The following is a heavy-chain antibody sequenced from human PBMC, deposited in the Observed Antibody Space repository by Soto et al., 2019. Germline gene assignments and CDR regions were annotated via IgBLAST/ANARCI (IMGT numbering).Heavy chain of an antibody. D-gene: IGHD6-19*01. V-gene: IGHV3-30-3*01. J-gene: IGHJ6*02. CDR3: ARDGAVASYYYYYGMDV. CDR1: GFTFSSYA. CDR2: ISYDGSNK. Sequence: QVQLVESGGGVVQPGRSLRLSCAASGFTFSSYAMHWVRQAPGKGLEWVAVISYDGSNKYYADSVKGRFTISRDNSKNTLYLQMNSLRAEDTAVYYCARDGAVASYYYYYGMDVWGQGTTVTVSS.